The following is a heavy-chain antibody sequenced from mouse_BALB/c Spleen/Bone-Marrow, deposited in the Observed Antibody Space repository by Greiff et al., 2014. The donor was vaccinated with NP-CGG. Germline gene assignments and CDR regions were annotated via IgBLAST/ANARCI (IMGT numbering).Heavy chain of an antibody. CDR3: ARHPYGNYGWFAY. D-gene: IGHD2-10*02. V-gene: IGHV5-12*02. Sequence: DVMLVESGGGLVQPGGSLKLSCATSGFTFSDYCMYWVRQTPEKRLEWVAFISNGGVNTYYPDTVKGRFTISRDNAKNTLYLQMSRLKSEDTAMYYCARHPYGNYGWFAYWGQGTLVTVSA. CDR2: ISNGGVNT. CDR1: GFTFSDYC. J-gene: IGHJ3*01.